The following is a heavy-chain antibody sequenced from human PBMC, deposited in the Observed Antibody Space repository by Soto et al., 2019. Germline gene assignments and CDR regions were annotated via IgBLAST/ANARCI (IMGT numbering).Heavy chain of an antibody. J-gene: IGHJ3*02. Sequence: QVQLVQSGAEVKKPGSSVKVSCRASGGTFSSYAISWVRQAPGQGLEWMGGIIPIFGTANYAQKFQGRVTITADESTSTADRELSSLRSEDTAVYYCARAGLNVWLRSGAFDIWGQGTMVTVSS. CDR2: IIPIFGTA. CDR1: GGTFSSYA. V-gene: IGHV1-69*01. CDR3: ARAGLNVWLRSGAFDI. D-gene: IGHD3-16*01.